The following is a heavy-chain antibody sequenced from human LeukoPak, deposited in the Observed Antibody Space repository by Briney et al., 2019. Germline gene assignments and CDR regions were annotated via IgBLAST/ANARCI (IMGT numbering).Heavy chain of an antibody. V-gene: IGHV3-48*01. D-gene: IGHD3-10*01. CDR2: ISSSSSTI. Sequence: GGSLRLSCAASGFTFSSYSMNWVRQAPGKGLEWVSYISSSSSTIYYADSVKGRSTISRDNAKNSLYLQMDSLKSDDTAMYYCTTEFKELGSFFYFYYMDVWGTGTTVTISS. CDR3: TTEFKELGSFFYFYYMDV. CDR1: GFTFSSYS. J-gene: IGHJ6*03.